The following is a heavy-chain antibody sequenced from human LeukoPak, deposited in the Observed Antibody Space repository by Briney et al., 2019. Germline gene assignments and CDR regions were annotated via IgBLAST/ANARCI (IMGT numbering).Heavy chain of an antibody. CDR2: ISWNSGSI. J-gene: IGHJ4*02. V-gene: IGHV3-9*01. CDR3: ARGKTLVDFDY. Sequence: GGSLRLSCAASGFTFDDYAMHWVRQAPGKGLEWVSGISWNSGSIGYADSVKGRFTISRDNAKNSLYLQMNSLRAEDTALYYCARGKTLVDFDYWGQGTLVTVSS. CDR1: GFTFDDYA.